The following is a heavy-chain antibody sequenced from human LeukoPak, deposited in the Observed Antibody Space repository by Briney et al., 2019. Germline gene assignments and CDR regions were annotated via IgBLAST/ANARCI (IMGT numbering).Heavy chain of an antibody. Sequence: GGSLRLSCAASGFTFSSYAMHWVRQAPGKGLEWVAVISYDGSNKYYADSVKGRFTISRDNSKNTLYLQMNSLRAEDTAVYYCARADSGSYSVFQHWGQGTPVTVSS. D-gene: IGHD1-26*01. CDR3: ARADSGSYSVFQH. CDR2: ISYDGSNK. CDR1: GFTFSSYA. V-gene: IGHV3-30-3*01. J-gene: IGHJ1*01.